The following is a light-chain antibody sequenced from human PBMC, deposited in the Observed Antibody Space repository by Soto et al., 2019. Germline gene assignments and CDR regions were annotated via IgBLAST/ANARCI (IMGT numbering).Light chain of an antibody. CDR3: QKLRMYPST. V-gene: IGKV3-15*01. J-gene: IGKJ3*01. Sequence: DIALTQSPGNLSLSPGERATRSCRASQSVYNNLAWYQQKPGQAPRLLIYGASTRATGIPARFSGSGSGTDFALTITSLQAEEFATYYCQKLRMYPSTVGRGTKVDIK. CDR2: GAS. CDR1: QSVYNN.